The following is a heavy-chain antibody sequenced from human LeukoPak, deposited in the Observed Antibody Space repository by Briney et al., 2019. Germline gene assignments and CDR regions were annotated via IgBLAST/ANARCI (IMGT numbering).Heavy chain of an antibody. Sequence: GGSLRLSCGASRFTFSNYWMSWIRQAPGKGLEWVSYISSSGSTIYYADSVKGRFTISRDNAENSLYLQMKSLRAEDTAVYYCARDSGYYYYGMDVWGQGTTVTVSS. CDR1: RFTFSNYW. CDR2: ISSSGSTI. J-gene: IGHJ6*02. V-gene: IGHV3-11*01. CDR3: ARDSGYYYYGMDV.